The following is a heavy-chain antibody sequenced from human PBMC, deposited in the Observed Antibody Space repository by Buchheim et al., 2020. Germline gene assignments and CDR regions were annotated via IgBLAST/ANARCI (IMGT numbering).Heavy chain of an antibody. CDR2: INQDGSEI. CDR1: GFTFSSYW. Sequence: EVQLVESGGGLVQPGGSLRLSCVASGFTFSSYWMRWVRQAPGKGLEWVANINQDGSEIHYVDSVKGRFTISRDNAENSLYLQMNSLRVEDTAVYYCARDSTYGLSVWGQGT. CDR3: ARDSTYGLSV. J-gene: IGHJ6*02. V-gene: IGHV3-7*01. D-gene: IGHD3-16*01.